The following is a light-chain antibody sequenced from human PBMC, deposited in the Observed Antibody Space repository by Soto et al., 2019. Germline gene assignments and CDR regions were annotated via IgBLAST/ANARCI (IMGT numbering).Light chain of an antibody. J-gene: IGKJ2*01. CDR2: EES. V-gene: IGKV1-9*01. CDR1: QAITNN. CDR3: QQYSSYSAYT. Sequence: DIHLTQSPSSLSASVGDRVTITCRASQAITNNLAWYQQKPGNPPRLLIYEESTLHSGVPSRFSGRKVGTQFILTIDSLQPEDFATYYCQQYSSYSAYTFGQGTKLEIK.